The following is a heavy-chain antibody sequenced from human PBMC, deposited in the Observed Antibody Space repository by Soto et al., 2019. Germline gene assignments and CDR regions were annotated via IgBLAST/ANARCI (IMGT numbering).Heavy chain of an antibody. D-gene: IGHD3-16*02. CDR2: ISPYNGKT. Sequence: ASVKVSCKASGYTFTTHGISWVRQAPGQGLEWMGWISPYNGKTTYAQKVQGRVAMTTDTSTSTAYMELRGLRSDDTAVYYCARVDDYVWGSFRPWGQGTQVTGLL. J-gene: IGHJ1*01. CDR3: ARVDDYVWGSFRP. CDR1: GYTFTTHG. V-gene: IGHV1-18*04.